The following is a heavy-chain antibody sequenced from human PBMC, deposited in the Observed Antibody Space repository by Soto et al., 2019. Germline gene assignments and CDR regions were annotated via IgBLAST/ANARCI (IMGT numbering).Heavy chain of an antibody. CDR3: AREAMASPTVDY. CDR2: IYYSGST. D-gene: IGHD5-18*01. CDR1: GGSISSGGYY. Sequence: QVQLQESGPGLVKPSQTLSLTCTVSGGSISSGGYYWSWIRQHPGKGLEWIGYIYYSGSTYYNPSRKRRVTISVDTSKNQFSLKLSSVTAADTAVYYCAREAMASPTVDYWGQGTLVTVSS. J-gene: IGHJ4*02. V-gene: IGHV4-31*03.